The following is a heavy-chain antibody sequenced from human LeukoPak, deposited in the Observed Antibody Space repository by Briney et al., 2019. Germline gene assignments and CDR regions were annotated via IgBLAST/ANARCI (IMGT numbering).Heavy chain of an antibody. J-gene: IGHJ4*02. D-gene: IGHD1-20*01. CDR3: ARRTVHLSGTGVDFDY. Sequence: PSETLSLTCTVSGYSISSGYYWGWIRQPPGKGLEWTGSIDHSGSTYYNPSLKSRITISVDTSKNQFSLKLSSVTAADTAVYYCARRTVHLSGTGVDFDYWGQGTLVTVSS. CDR2: IDHSGST. V-gene: IGHV4-38-2*02. CDR1: GYSISSGYY.